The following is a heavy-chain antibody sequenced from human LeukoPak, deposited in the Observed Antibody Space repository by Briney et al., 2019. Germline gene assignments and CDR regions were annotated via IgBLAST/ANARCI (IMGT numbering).Heavy chain of an antibody. CDR2: IYPGDSDT. V-gene: IGHV5-51*01. Sequence: GESLRISCKGSGYSFTSYWIGWVRQMPGKGLEWMGIIYPGDSDTRYSPSFQGQVTISADKSISTAYLQWSSLKASDTAMYYCARQEGYYGSADAFDIWGQGTMVTVSS. J-gene: IGHJ3*02. CDR1: GYSFTSYW. CDR3: ARQEGYYGSADAFDI. D-gene: IGHD3-10*01.